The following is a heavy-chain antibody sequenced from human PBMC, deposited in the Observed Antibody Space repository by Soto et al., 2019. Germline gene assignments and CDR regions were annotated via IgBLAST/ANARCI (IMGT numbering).Heavy chain of an antibody. CDR2: ISYDGSNK. Sequence: QVQLVESGGGVVQPGRSLRLSCAASGFTFSSYAMHWVRQAPGKGLEWVAVISYDGSNKYYADSVKGRFTISRDNSKNTLYLQMNSLRAEDTAVYYCARAWGSSSSYGMDVWGQGTTVTVSS. D-gene: IGHD6-13*01. J-gene: IGHJ6*02. V-gene: IGHV3-30-3*01. CDR3: ARAWGSSSSYGMDV. CDR1: GFTFSSYA.